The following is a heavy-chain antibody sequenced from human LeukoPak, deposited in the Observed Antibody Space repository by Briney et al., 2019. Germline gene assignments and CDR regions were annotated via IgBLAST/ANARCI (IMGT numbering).Heavy chain of an antibody. CDR2: VRSNTAGGTT. CDR1: GFTFSDAW. CDR3: TTEFYGALKD. D-gene: IGHD4-17*01. V-gene: IGHV3-15*01. J-gene: IGHJ4*02. Sequence: GGSLRLSCAASGFTFSDAWMSWVRQAPGKGLEWVGHVRSNTAGGTTDYAAPVKGRFTISRDDPKNMLYLQMNSLKTEDTAVYYCTTEFYGALKDWGQGTLVTVSS.